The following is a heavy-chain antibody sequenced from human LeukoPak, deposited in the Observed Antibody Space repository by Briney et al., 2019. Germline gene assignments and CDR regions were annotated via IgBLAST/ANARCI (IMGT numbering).Heavy chain of an antibody. J-gene: IGHJ3*02. CDR3: ARVGCFSGAFDI. V-gene: IGHV1-18*01. CDR2: ITTYNGNI. Sequence: ASVKVSCKASGYTFSNYGITWVRQAPGQGLEWTGWITTYNGNINYGQNFQGRVTMTTDTSTSTAYMELRSLRSDDTAVYYCARVGCFSGAFDIWGQGTRVTVSA. CDR1: GYTFSNYG. D-gene: IGHD3-10*01.